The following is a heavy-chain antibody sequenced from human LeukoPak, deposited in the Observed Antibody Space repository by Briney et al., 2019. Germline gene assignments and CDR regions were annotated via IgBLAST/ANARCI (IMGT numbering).Heavy chain of an antibody. CDR2: ISYDGSNK. D-gene: IGHD3-22*01. Sequence: PGGSLRLSCAASGFTFSSYGMHWVRQAPGKGLEWVAVISYDGSNKYYADSVKGRFTISRDNSKNTLYLQMNSLRAEDTAVYYCARAKNYYDSSGYPDYWGQGTLVTVSS. J-gene: IGHJ4*02. CDR1: GFTFSSYG. V-gene: IGHV3-30*03. CDR3: ARAKNYYDSSGYPDY.